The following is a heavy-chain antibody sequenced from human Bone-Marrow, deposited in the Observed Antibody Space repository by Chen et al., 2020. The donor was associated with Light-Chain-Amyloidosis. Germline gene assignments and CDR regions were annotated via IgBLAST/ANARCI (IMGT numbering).Heavy chain of an antibody. CDR2: IYPDDSDA. CDR1: GYTFPNYW. D-gene: IGHD5-12*01. V-gene: IGHV5-51*01. J-gene: IGHJ4*02. CDR3: ARRRDGYNFDY. Sequence: SGPEVKKPGESLKISCKGSGYTFPNYWIGWARQMPGKGLEWMGVIYPDDSDARYSPSFEGQVTISADKSITTAYLQWRSLKASDTAMYYCARRRDGYNFDYWGQGTLVTVSS.